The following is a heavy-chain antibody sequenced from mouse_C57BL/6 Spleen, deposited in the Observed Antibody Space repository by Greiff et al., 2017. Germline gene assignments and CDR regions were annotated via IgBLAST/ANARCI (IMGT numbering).Heavy chain of an antibody. J-gene: IGHJ3*01. CDR2: IWGVGST. CDR1: GFSLTSYG. V-gene: IGHV2-6*01. Sequence: VKLEESGPGLVAPSQSLSITCTVSGFSLTSYGVDWVRQSPGKGLEWLGVIWGVGSTNYNSALKSRLSISKDNSKSQVFLKMNSLQTDDTAMYYCASDRGEHGTPFAYWGQGTLVTVSA. D-gene: IGHD1-1*01. CDR3: ASDRGEHGTPFAY.